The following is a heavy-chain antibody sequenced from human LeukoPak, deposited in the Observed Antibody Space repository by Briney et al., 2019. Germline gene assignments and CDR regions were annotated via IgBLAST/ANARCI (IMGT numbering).Heavy chain of an antibody. CDR1: GGSFSGYY. Sequence: SETLSLTCAVYGGSFSGYYWSWIRQPPGKGLEWIGEINHSGSTNYNPSLKSRVTISVDTSKNQFSLKLSSVTAADTAVYYCARSAGRSGYRYFDPWGQGTLVTVSS. J-gene: IGHJ5*02. CDR2: INHSGST. V-gene: IGHV4-34*01. D-gene: IGHD3-3*01. CDR3: ARSAGRSGYRYFDP.